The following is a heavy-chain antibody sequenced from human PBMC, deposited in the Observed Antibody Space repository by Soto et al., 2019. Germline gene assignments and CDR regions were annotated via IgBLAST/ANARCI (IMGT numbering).Heavy chain of an antibody. CDR1: GFILSDCA. CDR3: ARDLSWGSNWYYYMDV. J-gene: IGHJ6*03. D-gene: IGHD7-27*01. Sequence: EVQLVESGGGLVQPGGSLRLSCATSGFILSDCAMNWVRQAPGKGLAWVSYISSSSSVIDYADSVKGRFTVSRDNARNSLYLQMNSLRAEDTAAYYCARDLSWGSNWYYYMDVWGKGTRVTVSS. CDR2: ISSSSSVI. V-gene: IGHV3-48*01.